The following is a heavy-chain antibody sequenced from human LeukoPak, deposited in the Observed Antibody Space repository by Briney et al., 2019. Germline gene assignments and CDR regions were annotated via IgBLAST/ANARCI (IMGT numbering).Heavy chain of an antibody. D-gene: IGHD3-10*01. CDR1: GFTFSSYS. J-gene: IGHJ4*02. Sequence: GGSLRLSCVASGFTFSSYSMNWVRQAPGKGLEWVSWISSSSSTIYYADSVKGRFTISRDNADNSLYLQMNSLRAEDTAMYYCASGVSGNSGSSHFDYWGQGTLVTVSS. CDR3: ASGVSGNSGSSHFDY. CDR2: ISSSSSTI. V-gene: IGHV3-48*04.